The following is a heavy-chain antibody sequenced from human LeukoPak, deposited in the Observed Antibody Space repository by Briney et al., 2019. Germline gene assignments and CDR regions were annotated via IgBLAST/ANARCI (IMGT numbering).Heavy chain of an antibody. D-gene: IGHD7-27*01. J-gene: IGHJ4*02. CDR1: GYSISSGYH. CDR3: ARENWVFDY. V-gene: IGHV4-38-2*02. Sequence: TPSETLSLTCVVSGYSISSGYHWGWIRQPPGKGLEWIGSVYRSGTTYYDPSLKSRFTISVDTSKNQVALKVRSVTAAVTAMYYCARENWVFDYWGQGILVTVPS. CDR2: VYRSGTT.